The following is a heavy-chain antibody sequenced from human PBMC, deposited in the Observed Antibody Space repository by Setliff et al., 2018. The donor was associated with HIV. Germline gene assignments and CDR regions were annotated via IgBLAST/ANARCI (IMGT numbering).Heavy chain of an antibody. D-gene: IGHD3-10*01. Sequence: PRGPLRLSRAAPGLIPDDYVMHRVRQPPGKGLEWVSGLSWNSGNIVYADSVKDRFSIARDNAKNSLYLTVNSLRAEDTAVYYCARDRSVEDVVRGVITDYSYYMDVWGRGTTVTVSS. CDR2: LSWNSGNI. J-gene: IGHJ6*03. CDR1: GLIPDDYV. CDR3: ARDRSVEDVVRGVITDYSYYMDV. V-gene: IGHV3-9*02.